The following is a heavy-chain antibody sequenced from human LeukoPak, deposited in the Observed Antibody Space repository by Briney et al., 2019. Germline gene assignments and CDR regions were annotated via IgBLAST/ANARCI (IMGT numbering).Heavy chain of an antibody. Sequence: GESLKISCKGSGYSFTSYWIGWVRQMPGKGLEWMGIIYPGDSDTRYSPSFQGQVTISADKSIGTAYLQWSGLKASDTAMYYCARLITTVTTPLNYWGQGTLVTVSS. D-gene: IGHD4-17*01. J-gene: IGHJ4*02. CDR1: GYSFTSYW. CDR3: ARLITTVTTPLNY. CDR2: IYPGDSDT. V-gene: IGHV5-51*01.